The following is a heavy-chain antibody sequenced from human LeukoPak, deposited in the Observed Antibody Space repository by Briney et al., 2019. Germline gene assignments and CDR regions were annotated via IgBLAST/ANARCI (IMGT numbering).Heavy chain of an antibody. CDR1: GASMSSYY. CDR3: ATFKYDSWFFDN. V-gene: IGHV4-4*07. D-gene: IGHD3-16*01. CDR2: IYGSGST. J-gene: IGHJ4*02. Sequence: SETLSLTCTVSGASMSSYYWAWIRQPAGKGLEWIGRIYGSGSTNYNPSLQRRVTMSIDTSENQFSLNPTSVTAADTATYYCATFKYDSWFFDNWGQGTLATVSS.